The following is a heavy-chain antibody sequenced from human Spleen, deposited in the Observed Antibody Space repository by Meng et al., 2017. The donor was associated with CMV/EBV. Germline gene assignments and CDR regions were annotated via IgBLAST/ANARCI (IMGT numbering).Heavy chain of an antibody. CDR3: ARGGLGVERQIFSFVY. CDR2: VYYTGST. CDR1: GASVGGGSYC. J-gene: IGHJ4*02. V-gene: IGHV4-61*03. D-gene: IGHD1-1*01. Sequence: SETLSLTCTVSGASVGGGSYCWNWIRLSPGKGLEWMGSVYYTGSTNYNPSLKSRVAISLDTSKNHFSLRLRSVTAADTAVYYCARGGLGVERQIFSFVYWGQGKLVTVSS.